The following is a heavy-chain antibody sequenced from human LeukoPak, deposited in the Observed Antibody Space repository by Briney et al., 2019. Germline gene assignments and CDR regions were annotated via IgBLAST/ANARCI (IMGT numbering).Heavy chain of an antibody. CDR2: ISAYNGNT. V-gene: IGHV1-18*01. D-gene: IGHD3-3*01. CDR3: ARDAYDFWRVRPGGWFDP. CDR1: GYTFTSYG. J-gene: IGHJ5*02. Sequence: ASVKVSCKASGYTFTSYGISWVRQAPGQGLEWMGWISAYNGNTNYAQKLQGRVTMTTDTSTSTAYMELRSLRSDDTAVYYCARDAYDFWRVRPGGWFDPWGQGTLVTVSS.